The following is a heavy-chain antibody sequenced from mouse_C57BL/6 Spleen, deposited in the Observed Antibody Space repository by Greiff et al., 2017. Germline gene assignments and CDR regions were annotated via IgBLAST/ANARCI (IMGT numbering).Heavy chain of an antibody. CDR2: INYDGSSP. Sequence: EVHLVESEGGLVQPGSSMKLSCTASGFTFSDYYMAWVRQVPEKGLEWVAHINYDGSSPYYLDSLKSRFSISRDNAKNILYLQMSSLKSEDTTTYYCAREDYSNAWFAYWGQGTLVTVSA. J-gene: IGHJ3*01. D-gene: IGHD2-5*01. CDR1: GFTFSDYY. V-gene: IGHV5-16*01. CDR3: AREDYSNAWFAY.